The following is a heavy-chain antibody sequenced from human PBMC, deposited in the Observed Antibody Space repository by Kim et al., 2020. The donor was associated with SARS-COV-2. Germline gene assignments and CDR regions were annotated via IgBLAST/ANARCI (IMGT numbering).Heavy chain of an antibody. CDR3: ASTFWSGYTSWFDP. CDR2: INTNTGNP. D-gene: IGHD3-3*01. Sequence: ASVKVSCKASGYTFTSYAMNWVRQAPGQGPEWMGWINTNTGNPTYAQGFTGRFVFSLDTSVSTAYLQISSLKAEDTAVYYCASTFWSGYTSWFDPWGQGTLVTVSS. V-gene: IGHV7-4-1*02. CDR1: GYTFTSYA. J-gene: IGHJ5*02.